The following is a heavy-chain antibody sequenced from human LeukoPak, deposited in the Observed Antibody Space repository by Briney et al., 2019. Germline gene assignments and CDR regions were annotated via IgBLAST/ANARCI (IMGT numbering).Heavy chain of an antibody. D-gene: IGHD3-22*01. V-gene: IGHV1-46*01. Sequence: ASVKVSCKASGYTFTSYYMHWVRQAPGQGLEWMGIINPSGGSTSYAQKFQGRVTMTRDTSTSTVYMELSSLRSEDTAVYYCARGSYYYDSSGYYFNAFDIWGQGTMVTVSS. J-gene: IGHJ3*02. CDR2: INPSGGST. CDR3: ARGSYYYDSSGYYFNAFDI. CDR1: GYTFTSYY.